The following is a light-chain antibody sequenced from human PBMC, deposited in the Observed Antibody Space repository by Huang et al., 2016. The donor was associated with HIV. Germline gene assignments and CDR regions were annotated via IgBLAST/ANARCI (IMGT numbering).Light chain of an antibody. CDR1: QSVSSN. CDR2: GAS. J-gene: IGKJ1*01. V-gene: IGKV3-15*01. Sequence: EIVMTQSPATLSVSPGERATLSCRASQSVSSNLAVYQQKPGQAPRLLIYGASTRGTGIPARFSGSGSGTEFTLTISSLQSEDFAVYYCQQYNNWPQTLGQGTKVEIK. CDR3: QQYNNWPQT.